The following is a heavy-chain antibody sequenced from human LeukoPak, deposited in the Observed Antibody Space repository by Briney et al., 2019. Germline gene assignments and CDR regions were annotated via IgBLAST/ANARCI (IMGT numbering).Heavy chain of an antibody. Sequence: SETLSLTCTVPGGSISRYYWSWIRQPPGKGLEWIGYIYTSGSTNYNPSLKSRVTISVDTSKNQFSLKLSSVTAADAAVYYCARHRIVGATGLFDPWGQGTLVTVSS. J-gene: IGHJ5*02. CDR3: ARHRIVGATGLFDP. CDR2: IYTSGST. D-gene: IGHD1-26*01. V-gene: IGHV4-4*09. CDR1: GGSISRYY.